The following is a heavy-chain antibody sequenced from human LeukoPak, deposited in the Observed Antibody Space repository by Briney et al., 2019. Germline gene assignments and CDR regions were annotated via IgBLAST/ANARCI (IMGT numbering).Heavy chain of an antibody. J-gene: IGHJ6*02. Sequence: SETLSLTCTVAGGSISSYYWSWIRQPAGKGLEWIWRIYTSGSTNYNPSLKSRVTMSVDTSKNQFSLKLSSVNAADTAVYYCARVFDDSSNGMDVWGQGTTVTVSS. CDR3: ARVFDDSSNGMDV. CDR2: IYTSGST. V-gene: IGHV4-4*07. CDR1: GGSISSYY. D-gene: IGHD3-3*01.